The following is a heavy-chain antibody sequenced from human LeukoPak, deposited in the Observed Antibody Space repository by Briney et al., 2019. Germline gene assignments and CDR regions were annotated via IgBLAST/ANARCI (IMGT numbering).Heavy chain of an antibody. CDR2: ITWSSGTI. V-gene: IGHV3-48*01. D-gene: IGHD6-6*01. J-gene: IGHJ3*02. CDR3: AKDRSSSSELDAFDI. Sequence: PGGSLRLSCAASGFTFSGYDMNWVRQAPGKGLEWVSFITWSSGTIYYADSVKGRFTVSRDNAESSLYLQMNSLRAEDTAVYYCAKDRSSSSELDAFDIWGQGTMVTVSS. CDR1: GFTFSGYD.